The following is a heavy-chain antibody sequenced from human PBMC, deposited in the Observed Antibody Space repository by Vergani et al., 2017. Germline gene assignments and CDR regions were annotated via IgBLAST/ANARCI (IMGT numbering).Heavy chain of an antibody. V-gene: IGHV4-39*01. J-gene: IGHJ1*01. CDR1: GGSITSSSYY. CDR2: TYHSGGA. Sequence: QLHLQESGPGLVKPSETLSLTCTVSGGSITSSSYYWGWIRQPPGNGLEWIGNTYHSGGAYYNPSLKGRVTISVDTSKNQFSLVVTSVTAADTAIYFCARTESFIVRNFHYSVWGQGTMVTV. CDR3: ARTESFIVRNFHYSV. D-gene: IGHD3-9*01.